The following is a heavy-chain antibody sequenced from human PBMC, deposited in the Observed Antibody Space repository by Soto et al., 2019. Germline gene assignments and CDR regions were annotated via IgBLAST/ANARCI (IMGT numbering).Heavy chain of an antibody. D-gene: IGHD5-12*01. J-gene: IGHJ3*02. Sequence: QVQLQESGPGLVKPSETLSLTCTVSGGSISSYYWSWIRQPPGKGLEWIGYIYYSGSTNYNPSLMCRVTISVDTSKNQFSLKLSSVTAADTAVYYCARLSYSGYDHPLWAFDIWGQGTMVTVSS. CDR2: IYYSGST. CDR1: GGSISSYY. CDR3: ARLSYSGYDHPLWAFDI. V-gene: IGHV4-59*08.